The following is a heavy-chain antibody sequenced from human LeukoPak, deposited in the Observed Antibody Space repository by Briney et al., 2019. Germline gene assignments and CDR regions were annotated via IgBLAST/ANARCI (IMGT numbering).Heavy chain of an antibody. J-gene: IGHJ4*02. V-gene: IGHV1-69*01. CDR2: IIPIFGTA. D-gene: IGHD4-17*01. CDR3: ARVAHDYGDYPYTYYFDY. CDR1: GGTFSGYA. Sequence: SVKVSCKASGGTFSGYAISWVRQAPGQGLEWMGGIIPIFGTANYAQKFQGRVTITADESTSTAYMELSSLRSEDTAVYYCARVAHDYGDYPYTYYFDYWGQGTLVTVSS.